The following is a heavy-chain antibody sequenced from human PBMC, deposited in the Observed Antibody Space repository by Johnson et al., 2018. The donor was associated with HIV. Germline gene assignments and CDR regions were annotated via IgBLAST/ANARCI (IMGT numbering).Heavy chain of an antibody. CDR1: GFTFSSYA. Sequence: MLLVESGGGLVQPGGSLRLSCAASGFTFSSYAMSWVRQAPGKGLEWVSVIYSGGSTYYADSVNGRFTISRDNSKNTLYLQMNSLRAEDTAVYYCAKDIRPSAHDAFDIWGQGTMVTVSS. J-gene: IGHJ3*02. CDR2: IYSGGST. CDR3: AKDIRPSAHDAFDI. D-gene: IGHD1-14*01. V-gene: IGHV3-23*03.